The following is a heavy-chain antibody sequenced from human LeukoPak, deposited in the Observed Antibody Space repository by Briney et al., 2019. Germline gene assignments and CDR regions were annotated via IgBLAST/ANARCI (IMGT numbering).Heavy chain of an antibody. V-gene: IGHV3-23*01. J-gene: IGHJ4*02. CDR3: AKRVEYSSSSGGYFDY. Sequence: GGSLRLSCAASGFTVSSNYMSWVRQAPGKGLEWVSAISDSGGDTYYADSVKGRFTISRDNSKNTLYLQMNSLRVEDSAVYYCAKRVEYSSSSGGYFDYWGQGTLVIVSS. D-gene: IGHD6-6*01. CDR1: GFTVSSNY. CDR2: ISDSGGDT.